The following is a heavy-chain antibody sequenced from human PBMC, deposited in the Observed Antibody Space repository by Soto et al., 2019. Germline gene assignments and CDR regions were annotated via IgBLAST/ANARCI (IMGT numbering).Heavy chain of an antibody. V-gene: IGHV1-2*04. J-gene: IGHJ4*02. CDR3: ARGAGYYDFSLDY. CDR1: GYTFTGYY. D-gene: IGHD3-3*01. CDR2: INPNSGGT. Sequence: ASVKVSCKASGYTFTGYYMHWVRQAPGQGLEWMGWINPNSGGTNYAQKFQGWVTMTRDTSISTAYMELSRLRSDDTAVYYCARGAGYYDFSLDYWGQGTLVTVSS.